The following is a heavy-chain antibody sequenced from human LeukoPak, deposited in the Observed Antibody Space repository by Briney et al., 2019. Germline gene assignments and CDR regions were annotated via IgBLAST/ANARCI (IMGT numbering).Heavy chain of an antibody. V-gene: IGHV3-23*01. J-gene: IGHJ3*01. D-gene: IGHD5-12*01. Sequence: TGGSLRLSCAASGFTFSSSVMTWVRQAPGKGLEWVSTISGSGGTTYYADSVKGRFTISRDNSKNTLYLEMDSLRADDTAVYSCAKDPPSVVANAFHFWGQGTMVTVSS. CDR2: ISGSGGTT. CDR1: GFTFSSSV. CDR3: AKDPPSVVANAFHF.